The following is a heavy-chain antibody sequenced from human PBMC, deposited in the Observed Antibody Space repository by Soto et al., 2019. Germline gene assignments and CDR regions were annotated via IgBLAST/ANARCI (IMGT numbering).Heavy chain of an antibody. CDR2: IYYSGGT. Sequence: SETLSLTCTVSGGSISSYYWSWIRQPPGKGLEWIGYIYYSGGTNYNPSLKSRVTISVDTSKNQFSLKLSSVTAADTAVYYCASGVATPHLFDYWGQGTLVTVSS. D-gene: IGHD5-12*01. J-gene: IGHJ4*02. V-gene: IGHV4-59*08. CDR3: ASGVATPHLFDY. CDR1: GGSISSYY.